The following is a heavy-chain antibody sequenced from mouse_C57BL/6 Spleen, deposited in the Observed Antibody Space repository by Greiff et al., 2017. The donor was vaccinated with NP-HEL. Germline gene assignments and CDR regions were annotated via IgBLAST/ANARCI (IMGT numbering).Heavy chain of an antibody. Sequence: EVQVVESGGGLVQPGGSLKLSCAASGFTFSDYGMAWVRQAPRKGPEWVAFISNLAYSIYYADTVTGRFTISRENAKNTLYLEMSSLRSEDTAMYYCARRTGTGYWYFDVWGTGTTVTVSS. CDR1: GFTFSDYG. J-gene: IGHJ1*03. D-gene: IGHD4-1*01. CDR3: ARRTGTGYWYFDV. V-gene: IGHV5-15*01. CDR2: ISNLAYSI.